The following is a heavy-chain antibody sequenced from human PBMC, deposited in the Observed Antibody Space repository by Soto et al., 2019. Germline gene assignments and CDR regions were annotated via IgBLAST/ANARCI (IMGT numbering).Heavy chain of an antibody. CDR3: ARTRDYDSMTWFDY. J-gene: IGHJ4*02. CDR2: IYYSGST. V-gene: IGHV4-59*01. D-gene: IGHD3-16*01. CDR1: GGSISSNY. Sequence: QVQLQESGPGLVKPSETLSLTCTVSGGSISSNYWCWIRQPPGKGLEWIGYIYYSGSTNYNPSLKSRVTISVDTSKNQFSLKLSSVTAADTAVYYCARTRDYDSMTWFDYWGQGTLVTVSS.